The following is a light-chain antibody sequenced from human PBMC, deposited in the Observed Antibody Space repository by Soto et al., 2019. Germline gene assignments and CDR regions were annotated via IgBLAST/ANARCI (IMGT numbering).Light chain of an antibody. CDR2: AVS. CDR3: SSYAGSNNLV. Sequence: QSALTQPPSASGSPGQSVTISCAGTSSDVGGYNYVSWYQHHSGKAPKLIIYAVSNRPSGVPDRFSGSKSGNTASLTVSGLRAEDEADYYCSSYAGSNNLVFGTVTKLTVL. CDR1: SSDVGGYNY. J-gene: IGLJ1*01. V-gene: IGLV2-8*01.